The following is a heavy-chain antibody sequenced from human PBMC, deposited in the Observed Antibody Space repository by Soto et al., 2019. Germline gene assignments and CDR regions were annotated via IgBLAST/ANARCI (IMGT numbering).Heavy chain of an antibody. CDR1: GGSISSYY. Sequence: QVQLQESGPGLVKPSETLSLTCTVSGGSISSYYWSWIRQPPGKGLEWIGYIYYSGSTNYNPSLKSRVTISVDTSKNQFSLKLSSVTAADTAVYYCARDMASGYYNWMSPGWFDPWGQGTLVTVSS. J-gene: IGHJ5*02. CDR3: ARDMASGYYNWMSPGWFDP. V-gene: IGHV4-59*01. CDR2: IYYSGST. D-gene: IGHD3-3*01.